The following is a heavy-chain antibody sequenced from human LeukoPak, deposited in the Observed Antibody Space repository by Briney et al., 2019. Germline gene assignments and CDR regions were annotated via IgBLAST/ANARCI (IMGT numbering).Heavy chain of an antibody. D-gene: IGHD3-22*01. CDR2: MSGSGVNT. Sequence: GGSLRLSCAASGFTSSSYGMSWVRQAPGKGLEWVSAMSGSGVNTDYADSVKGRFTISRDNSKNTLYLQMNSLRAEDTAVYYCARDYGSSGYKFDYWGQGTLVTVSS. V-gene: IGHV3-23*01. CDR1: GFTSSSYG. J-gene: IGHJ4*02. CDR3: ARDYGSSGYKFDY.